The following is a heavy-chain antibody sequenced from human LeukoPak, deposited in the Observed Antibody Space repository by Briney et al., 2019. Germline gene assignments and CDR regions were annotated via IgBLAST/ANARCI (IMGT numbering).Heavy chain of an antibody. D-gene: IGHD1-26*01. Sequence: GGSLRLSCAASGFTFSSYSMNWVRQAPGKGLEWVSSISSSSSYIYYADSVKGRFTISRDNAKNSLYLQMNSLRAEDTAVYYCAREVALGGWFDPWGQGTLVTVSS. CDR2: ISSSSSYI. CDR1: GFTFSSYS. V-gene: IGHV3-21*01. CDR3: AREVALGGWFDP. J-gene: IGHJ5*02.